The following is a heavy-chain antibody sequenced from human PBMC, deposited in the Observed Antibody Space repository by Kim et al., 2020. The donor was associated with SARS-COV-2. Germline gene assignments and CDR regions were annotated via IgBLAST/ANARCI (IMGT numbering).Heavy chain of an antibody. CDR3: ARGGRGSAFDI. D-gene: IGHD1-26*01. CDR2: K. Sequence: KYYADSVKGRFTISRDNSKNTLYLQMNSLRAEDTAVYYCARGGRGSAFDIWGQGTMVTVSS. J-gene: IGHJ3*02. V-gene: IGHV3-30*01.